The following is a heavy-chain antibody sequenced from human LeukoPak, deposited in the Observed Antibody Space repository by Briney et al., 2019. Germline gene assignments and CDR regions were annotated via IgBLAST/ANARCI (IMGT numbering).Heavy chain of an antibody. D-gene: IGHD6-13*01. V-gene: IGHV4-59*01. CDR2: VFSGGAT. J-gene: IGHJ5*02. Sequence: SETLSLTCSVSGDSIYWSWVRQSPGKGLQWIGTVFSGGATSYSPSLASRVTMSLDKSKSHFSLKLSSVTAADTAIYYCARKMGAAELHWFDPWGQGTLVTVSS. CDR1: GDSIY. CDR3: ARKMGAAELHWFDP.